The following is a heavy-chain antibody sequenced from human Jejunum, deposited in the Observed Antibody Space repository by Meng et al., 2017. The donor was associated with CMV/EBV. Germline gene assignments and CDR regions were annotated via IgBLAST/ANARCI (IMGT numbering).Heavy chain of an antibody. J-gene: IGHJ5*02. CDR1: TFNVFY. CDR2: VNPNSGDT. D-gene: IGHD2-21*01. CDR3: ARDGVLCGDTTCRGFYS. V-gene: IGHV1-2*02. Sequence: TFNVFYMHWVRQAPGQGLEWMGWVNPNSGDTNYAQKFQGRVAMTRDPSISTAYMELSGLRSDDTAVYYCARDGVLCGDTTCRGFYSWGQGTLVTVSS.